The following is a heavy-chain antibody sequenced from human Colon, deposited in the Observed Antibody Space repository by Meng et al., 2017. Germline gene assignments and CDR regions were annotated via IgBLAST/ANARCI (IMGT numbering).Heavy chain of an antibody. CDR3: GRDQGRQLINH. D-gene: IGHD1-1*01. J-gene: IGHJ4*02. V-gene: IGHV4-4*02. CDR2: VYHRGDT. Sequence: QGELKESGPGLVKPSGTLSLTCPVSGDSISSDIWWSWVRQPPGKGLEWIGEVYHRGDTNYNPSLKSRVVISVDRSKNQFSLNLSSVTAADTAVYYCGRDQGRQLINHWGQGTLVTVSS. CDR1: GDSISSDIW.